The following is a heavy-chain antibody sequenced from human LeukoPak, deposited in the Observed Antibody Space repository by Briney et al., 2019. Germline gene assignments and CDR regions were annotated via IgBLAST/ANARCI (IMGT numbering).Heavy chain of an antibody. CDR2: ISYDGSNK. Sequence: GGSLRLSCAASGFTFSSYAMHWVRQAPGKGLEWVAVISYDGSNKYYADSVKGRFTISRDNSKNTLYLQMNSLRAEDTAVYYCARDLFKWSLSGFGYWGQGTLVTVSS. CDR1: GFTFSSYA. V-gene: IGHV3-30*04. J-gene: IGHJ4*02. CDR3: ARDLFKWSLSGFGY. D-gene: IGHD4-23*01.